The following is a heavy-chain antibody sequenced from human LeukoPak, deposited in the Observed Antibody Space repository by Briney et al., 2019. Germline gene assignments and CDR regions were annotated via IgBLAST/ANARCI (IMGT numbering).Heavy chain of an antibody. CDR3: ARTMRIYWYFDL. CDR1: GGSISSGGFY. V-gene: IGHV4-31*03. Sequence: SETLSLTCTVSGGSISSGGFYWSWIRQHPGMGLEWIGYTHNSGSTYYSPSLKSRVTVSVDTPKNHFSLKLSSVTAADTAVYYCARTMRIYWYFDLWGRGTPVTVSS. CDR2: THNSGST. J-gene: IGHJ2*01.